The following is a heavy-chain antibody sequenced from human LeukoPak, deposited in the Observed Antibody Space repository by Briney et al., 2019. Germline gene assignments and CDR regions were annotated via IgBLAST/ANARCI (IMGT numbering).Heavy chain of an antibody. Sequence: PSETLSLTCTVSGGSIRSYYWSWIRQPPGKGLEWIGYIYYSGSTNYNPSLKSRVTISVDTSKNQFSLKLSSVTAADTAVYYCARHGRSGWFDYWGQGTLVTVSS. CDR3: ARHGRSGWFDY. V-gene: IGHV4-59*08. CDR2: IYYSGST. D-gene: IGHD6-19*01. CDR1: GGSIRSYY. J-gene: IGHJ4*02.